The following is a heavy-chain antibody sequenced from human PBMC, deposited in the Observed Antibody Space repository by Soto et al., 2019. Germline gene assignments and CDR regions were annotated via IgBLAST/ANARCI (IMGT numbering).Heavy chain of an antibody. CDR3: ARVAGTVTFDY. V-gene: IGHV4-30-4*01. J-gene: IGHJ4*02. CDR1: GGSISSGDYY. CDR2: IYYSGST. Sequence: PSETLSLTCTVSGGSISSGDYYWSWIRQPPGKGLEWIGYIYYSGSTYYNPSLKSRVTISVDTSKNQFSLKLSSVTAADTAVYYCARVAGTVTFDYWGQGTLVTVSS. D-gene: IGHD4-17*01.